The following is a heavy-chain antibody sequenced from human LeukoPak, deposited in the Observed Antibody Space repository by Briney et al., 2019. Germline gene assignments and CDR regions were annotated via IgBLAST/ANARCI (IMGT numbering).Heavy chain of an antibody. D-gene: IGHD3-10*01. CDR3: ARAPLTYYYGSGSRSGFDY. J-gene: IGHJ4*02. V-gene: IGHV4-34*01. CDR2: INHSGST. Sequence: SETLSLTCAVYGGSFSGYYWSWIRQPPGKGLEWIGEINHSGSTDYNPSLKSRVTISVDTSKNQFSLKLSSVTAADTAVYYCARAPLTYYYGSGSRSGFDYWGQGTLDTVSS. CDR1: GGSFSGYY.